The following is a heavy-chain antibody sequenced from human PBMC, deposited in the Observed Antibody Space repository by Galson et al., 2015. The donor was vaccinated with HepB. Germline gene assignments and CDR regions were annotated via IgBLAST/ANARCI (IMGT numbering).Heavy chain of an antibody. CDR1: GGTFSSYA. Sequence: SVKVSCKASGGTFSSYAISWVRQAPGQGLEWMGRIIPILGIANYAQKFQGRVTITADKSTSTAYMELSSLRSEDTAVYYCARDPEYSYGDDAFDIWGQGTMVTVSS. D-gene: IGHD5-18*01. J-gene: IGHJ3*02. CDR3: ARDPEYSYGDDAFDI. V-gene: IGHV1-69*04. CDR2: IIPILGIA.